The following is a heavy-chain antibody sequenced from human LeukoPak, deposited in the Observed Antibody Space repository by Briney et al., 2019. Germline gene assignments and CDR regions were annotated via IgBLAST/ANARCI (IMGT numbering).Heavy chain of an antibody. D-gene: IGHD3-10*01. CDR1: GYPFTDYY. J-gene: IGHJ5*02. CDR2: MSPNSGDT. Sequence: ASVKVSCKASGYPFTDYYIHWVRQAPGHGLEWIGWMSPNSGDTLSPQKFQGRVTMARDTAISTAYMELSSLRSDDTAVYYCARGRVLVGGNWFDPWGQGTLVTVSS. CDR3: ARGRVLVGGNWFDP. V-gene: IGHV1-2*02.